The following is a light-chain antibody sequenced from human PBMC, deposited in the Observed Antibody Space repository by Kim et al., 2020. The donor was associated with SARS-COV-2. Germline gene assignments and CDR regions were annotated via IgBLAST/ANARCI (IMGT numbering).Light chain of an antibody. CDR2: AAS. V-gene: IGKV1-33*01. CDR3: QKYNNLPWT. CDR1: QDIANS. J-gene: IGKJ5*01. Sequence: ASVGDRVTITCRASQDIANSLNWYQQKPGKAPKVLIYAASNLQSGVPSRFSGSGSGTDFTFTISSLQPEDIATYYCQKYNNLPWTFGPGTRLEIK.